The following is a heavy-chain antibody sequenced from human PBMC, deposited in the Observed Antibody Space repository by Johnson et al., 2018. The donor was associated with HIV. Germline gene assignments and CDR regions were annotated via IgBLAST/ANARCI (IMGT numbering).Heavy chain of an antibody. CDR1: GFAFSSYA. J-gene: IGHJ3*01. CDR2: ISYDGRDA. D-gene: IGHD3-10*01. CDR3: ATLWFGEVSVYDAFDV. Sequence: QVQLVESGGGVVQPGTSLRLSCTASGFAFSSYALHWVRQAPGKGLEWVAVISYDGRDAYYADSVKGRFTSSRDNSKNTLYLQMNSLGPEDSAVYYCATLWFGEVSVYDAFDVWGQGTMVTVSS. V-gene: IGHV3-30*04.